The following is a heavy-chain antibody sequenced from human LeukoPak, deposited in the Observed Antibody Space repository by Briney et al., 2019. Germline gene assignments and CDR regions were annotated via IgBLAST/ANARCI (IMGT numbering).Heavy chain of an antibody. Sequence: GGSLRLSCAASGFTFDDYAMHWVRQAPGKGLEWVSLISGDGGSTYYVDSVKGRFTISRDNSKNSLYLQMNSLRADDTAVYYCAREFDGSASGAGYWGQGTLVTVSS. D-gene: IGHD1-26*01. J-gene: IGHJ4*02. CDR1: GFTFDDYA. CDR2: ISGDGGST. CDR3: AREFDGSASGAGY. V-gene: IGHV3-43*02.